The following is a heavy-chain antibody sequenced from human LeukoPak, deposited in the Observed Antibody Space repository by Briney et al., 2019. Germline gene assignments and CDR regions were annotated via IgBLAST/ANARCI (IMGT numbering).Heavy chain of an antibody. J-gene: IGHJ4*02. V-gene: IGHV4-59*12. CDR2: IYYSGST. CDR1: GGSISSYH. Sequence: SETLSLTCTVSGGSISSYHWSWIRQPPGKGLEWIGYIYYSGSTNYNPSLKSRVTISVDTSKNQFSLKLSSVTAADTAVYYCARGKGRLRFLEWLSRVYYFDYWGQGTLVTVSS. CDR3: ARGKGRLRFLEWLSRVYYFDY. D-gene: IGHD3-3*01.